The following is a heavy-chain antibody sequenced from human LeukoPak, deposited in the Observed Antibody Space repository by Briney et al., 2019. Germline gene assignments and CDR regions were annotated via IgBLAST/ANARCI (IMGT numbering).Heavy chain of an antibody. J-gene: IGHJ4*02. CDR2: IYNGGTT. D-gene: IGHD6-6*01. Sequence: GRSLRLSCAASGVTSNYMTWVRQAPGKGLEWVSVIYNGGTTYYADSVKGRFTISRDNSKSTLFVYLQMNSLRTDDTALYYCAGGGEAARSLAYWGQGALVTVSS. CDR3: AGGGEAARSLAY. V-gene: IGHV3-66*02. CDR1: GVTSNY.